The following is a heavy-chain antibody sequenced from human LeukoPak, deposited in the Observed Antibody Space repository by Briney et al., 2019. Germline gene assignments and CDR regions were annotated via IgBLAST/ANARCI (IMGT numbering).Heavy chain of an antibody. D-gene: IGHD1-20*01. V-gene: IGHV3-23*01. J-gene: IGHJ4*02. CDR3: AKDVYNWNDEYYFDY. CDR2: ISGSGGST. CDR1: GFTFSSYA. Sequence: GGSLRLSCGASGFTFSSYAMSWVRQAPGKGLEWVSAISGSGGSTYYADSVKGRFTISRDNSKNTLYLQMNSLRAEDTAVCYCAKDVYNWNDEYYFDYWGQGTLVTVSS.